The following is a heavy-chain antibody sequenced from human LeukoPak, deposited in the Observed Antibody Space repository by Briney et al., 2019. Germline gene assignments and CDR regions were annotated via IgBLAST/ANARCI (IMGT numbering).Heavy chain of an antibody. J-gene: IGHJ5*02. V-gene: IGHV4-34*01. CDR2: INHSGST. Sequence: SETLSLTCAVYGGSFSGYYWSWIRQPPGKGLEWIGEINHSGSTNYNPSLKSRVTISVDTSKNQFSLKLSSVTAADTAVYYCARGRIGYSSGWYTRDWFDPWGQGTLVTVSS. CDR3: ARGRIGYSSGWYTRDWFDP. D-gene: IGHD6-19*01. CDR1: GGSFSGYY.